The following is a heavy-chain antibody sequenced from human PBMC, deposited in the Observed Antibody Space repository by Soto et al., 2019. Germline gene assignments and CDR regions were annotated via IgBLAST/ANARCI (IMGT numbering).Heavy chain of an antibody. CDR3: ARGGYSGYAHGLFDY. V-gene: IGHV4-59*01. CDR2: IYYSGST. Sequence: SETLSLTCTVSGGSISSYYWSWIRQPPGKGLEWIGYIYYSGSTNYNPSLKSRVTISVGTSKNQFSLKLSSVTAADTAVYYCARGGYSGYAHGLFDYWGQGTLVTVSS. J-gene: IGHJ4*02. D-gene: IGHD5-12*01. CDR1: GGSISSYY.